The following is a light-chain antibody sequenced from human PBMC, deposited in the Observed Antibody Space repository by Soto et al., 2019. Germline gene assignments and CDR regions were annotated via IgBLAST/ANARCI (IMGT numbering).Light chain of an antibody. CDR3: QQAYSTPWT. J-gene: IGKJ1*01. CDR2: ATS. V-gene: IGKV1-39*01. Sequence: DIQMTQSPSSLSASVGDRVTITCRASQSISTYLHWYQQKPATAPKLLIYATSNLQSGVPSRFSGSGSGTDFTLTINSLQPEDFATYYCQQAYSTPWTFGQGTKVEIK. CDR1: QSISTY.